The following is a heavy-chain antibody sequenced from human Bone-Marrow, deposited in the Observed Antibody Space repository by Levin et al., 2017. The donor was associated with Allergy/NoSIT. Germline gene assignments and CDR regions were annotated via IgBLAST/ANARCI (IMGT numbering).Heavy chain of an antibody. J-gene: IGHJ5*02. CDR2: MSAGGGRK. Sequence: GGSLRLSCAASGFTFNSYSMNWVRQAPGKGLEWVSAMSAGGGRKYYADSVKGRFTISRDNSKNTVYLQMNSLRAEDTAVYYCAKHLMYYYDSRGDWFDTWGQGTLVTVSS. CDR3: AKHLMYYYDSRGDWFDT. V-gene: IGHV3-23*01. CDR1: GFTFNSYS. D-gene: IGHD3-22*01.